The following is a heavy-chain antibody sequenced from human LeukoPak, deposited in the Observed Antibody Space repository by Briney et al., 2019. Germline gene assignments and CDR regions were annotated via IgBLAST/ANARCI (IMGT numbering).Heavy chain of an antibody. CDR3: ARGPAHLVWLGELYFGF. J-gene: IGHJ4*02. CDR1: GFTVRRNY. CDR2: IYSGGSK. Sequence: GGSLRLSCVASGFTVRRNYMSWVRQAPGKGLEWVSVIYSGGSKYYADSVKGRFIISRDNSKNTVYLQMNSLRAEDTAVYYCARGPAHLVWLGELYFGFWGQGTLVTVSS. D-gene: IGHD3-10*01. V-gene: IGHV3-66*01.